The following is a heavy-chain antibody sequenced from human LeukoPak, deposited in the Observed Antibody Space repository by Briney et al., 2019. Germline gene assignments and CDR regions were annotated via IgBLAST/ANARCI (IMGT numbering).Heavy chain of an antibody. D-gene: IGHD1-26*01. CDR2: INTDGSST. J-gene: IGHJ4*02. Sequence: GGSLRLSCAASGFTFSSYWMHWVRQAPGKGLVWVSRINTDGSSTINADSVKGRFTISRDNAKNTLYLQMSSLRAEDTAVYYCVRDGHSGSGSYRGQGTLVTVSS. V-gene: IGHV3-74*01. CDR3: VRDGHSGSGSY. CDR1: GFTFSSYW.